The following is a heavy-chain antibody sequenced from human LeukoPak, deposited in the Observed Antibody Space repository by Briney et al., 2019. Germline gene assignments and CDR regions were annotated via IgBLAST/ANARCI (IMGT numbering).Heavy chain of an antibody. CDR3: AKDRSIGTYYTFDH. CDR1: GFTFSSYA. V-gene: IGHV3-23*01. J-gene: IGHJ4*02. Sequence: GGSLRLSCAASGFTFSSYAMNWVRQAPGKGLEWVSAITGSGGRTYYADSVKGRFTVSRDNSKNSLYLQMSSLTAADTAVYYCAKDRSIGTYYTFDHWGQGTLVTVSS. D-gene: IGHD1-26*01. CDR2: ITGSGGRT.